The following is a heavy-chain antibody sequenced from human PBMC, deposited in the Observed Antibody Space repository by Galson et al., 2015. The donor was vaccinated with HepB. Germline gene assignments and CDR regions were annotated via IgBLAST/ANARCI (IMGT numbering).Heavy chain of an antibody. CDR1: GGTFSSYA. V-gene: IGHV1-69*06. Sequence: SVKVSCKASGGTFSSYAISWVRQAPGQGLEWMGGIIPIFGTANYAQTFQGRVTITADKSTSTAYMELGRLRSDDTAVYYCAREMRLRLGSSSSFDYWGQGTLVTVSS. J-gene: IGHJ4*02. CDR3: AREMRLRLGSSSSFDY. CDR2: IIPIFGTA. D-gene: IGHD5-12*01.